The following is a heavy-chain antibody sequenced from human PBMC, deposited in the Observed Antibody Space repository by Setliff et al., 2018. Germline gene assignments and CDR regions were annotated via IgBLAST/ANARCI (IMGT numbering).Heavy chain of an antibody. CDR2: ISSSSIYI. CDR3: ARVGSKPQLGWFDP. J-gene: IGHJ5*02. Sequence: GALRLSCASSGFTFSDYSMNWVRQAPGKGLEWISSISSSSIYITYADSVKGRFTISRDNARNTLYLQMNSLTAEDTAVYYCARVGSKPQLGWFDPWGQGTLVTVSS. V-gene: IGHV3-21*01. D-gene: IGHD1-26*01. CDR1: GFTFSDYS.